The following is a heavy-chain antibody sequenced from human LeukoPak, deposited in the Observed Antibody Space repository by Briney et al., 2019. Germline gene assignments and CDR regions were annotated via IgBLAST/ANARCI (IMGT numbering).Heavy chain of an antibody. CDR3: ARGRRWGTFDI. V-gene: IGHV3-74*01. CDR1: GFTFSNYW. D-gene: IGHD5-24*01. CDR2: INSGGSGS. Sequence: GRSLRLSCAASGFTFSNYWMHWVRQAPGKGLVWVSRINSGGSGSNYADSVKGRFTTSRENAKNSLYLQMNSLRVGDTAVYYCARGRRWGTFDIWGQGAMVTVSS. J-gene: IGHJ3*02.